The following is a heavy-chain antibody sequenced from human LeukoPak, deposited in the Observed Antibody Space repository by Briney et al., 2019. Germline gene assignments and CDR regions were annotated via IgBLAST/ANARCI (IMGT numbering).Heavy chain of an antibody. CDR2: LYYRGST. Sequence: SETLSLTSTVPGGSTISCNSSSIRHPPGKGLGWIGYLYYRGSTTFNPPLQSRVTISVHTSKTRFSLKLNSVTAADTAVSYCAGGLNMGVAGRGEVHNWGQGTLVTVSS. V-gene: IGHV4-59*01. D-gene: IGHD6-19*01. J-gene: IGHJ4*02. CDR3: AGGLNMGVAGRGEVHN. CDR1: GGSTISCN.